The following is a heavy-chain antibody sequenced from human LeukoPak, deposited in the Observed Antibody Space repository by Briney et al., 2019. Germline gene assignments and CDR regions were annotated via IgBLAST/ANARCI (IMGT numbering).Heavy chain of an antibody. Sequence: GRSLRLSCAASGFTFSSYAMHWVRQAPGKGLEWVAVISYDGSNKYHADSVKGRFTISRDNSKNTLYLQMNSLRAEDTAVYYCARDVMSSSWYNYYYGMDVWGQGTTVTVSS. CDR2: ISYDGSNK. CDR1: GFTFSSYA. J-gene: IGHJ6*02. D-gene: IGHD6-13*01. V-gene: IGHV3-30*04. CDR3: ARDVMSSSWYNYYYGMDV.